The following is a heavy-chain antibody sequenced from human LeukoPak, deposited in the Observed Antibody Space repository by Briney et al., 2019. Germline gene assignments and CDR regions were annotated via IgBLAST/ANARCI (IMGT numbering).Heavy chain of an antibody. CDR2: IRYDGSQK. J-gene: IGHJ4*02. V-gene: IGHV3-30*02. D-gene: IGHD3-16*01. CDR1: GFSFSNSG. CDR3: ARDLLSLPHKYFDS. Sequence: GGSLRLSCAASGFSFSNSGMHWVRQAPGKGLEWVAYIRYDGSQKYYGDSVKGRFTISRDNSKNTVYLQMNSLRDEDTAVYYCARDLLSLPHKYFDSWGQGTLVTVSS.